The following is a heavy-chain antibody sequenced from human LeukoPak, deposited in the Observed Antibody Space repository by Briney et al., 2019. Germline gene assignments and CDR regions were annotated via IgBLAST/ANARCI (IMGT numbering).Heavy chain of an antibody. CDR2: ITSRSTT. V-gene: IGHV3-23*01. CDR1: GFTFSNYE. Sequence: PGGSLRLSCVASGFTFSNYEMNWVRQAPGKGLEWVSGITSRSTTYYADSVKGRFTISRDNSKNMVWLQINSPTAEDTATYYCAKDGNWARFEDWGQGTLVTVSS. D-gene: IGHD7-27*01. CDR3: AKDGNWARFED. J-gene: IGHJ4*02.